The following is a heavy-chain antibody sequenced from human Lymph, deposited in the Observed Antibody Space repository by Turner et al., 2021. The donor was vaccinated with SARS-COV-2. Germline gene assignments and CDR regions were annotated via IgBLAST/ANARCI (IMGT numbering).Heavy chain of an antibody. CDR1: GFTFGDYA. J-gene: IGHJ4*02. V-gene: IGHV3-49*04. D-gene: IGHD2-15*01. Sequence: EVQLVESGGGLVQPGRSLRLSCIASGFTFGDYAMSWVRQAPGKGLEWVGFIRSKAYGGTTKYAASVKGRFTISRDDSKSIAYLQMQSLKTEDTAVYYCTRVKYCSGGSCYGYHFDYWGQGSLVTVSS. CDR3: TRVKYCSGGSCYGYHFDY. CDR2: IRSKAYGGTT.